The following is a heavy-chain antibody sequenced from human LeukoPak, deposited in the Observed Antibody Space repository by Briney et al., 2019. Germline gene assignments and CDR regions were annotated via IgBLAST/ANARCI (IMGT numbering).Heavy chain of an antibody. Sequence: ASVKVSCKASGYSLTSHDINWIRQSPGQGLEWVGWMNPNTGNSGSAQKFRGRVTLTTDNSINTAYLEVSRLRFEDTAVYYCARVTGTYCDYWGQGTLVTVSS. J-gene: IGHJ4*02. CDR1: GYSLTSHD. CDR2: MNPNTGNS. D-gene: IGHD3-9*01. V-gene: IGHV1-8*01. CDR3: ARVTGTYCDY.